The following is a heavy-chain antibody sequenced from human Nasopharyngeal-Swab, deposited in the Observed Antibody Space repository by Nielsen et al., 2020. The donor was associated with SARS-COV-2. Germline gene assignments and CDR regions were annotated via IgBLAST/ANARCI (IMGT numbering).Heavy chain of an antibody. Sequence: GGSLRLSCAASGFTFSSYAMSWVRQAPGKGLEWVSAISGSGGSTYYADSVKGRFTISRDNAKNSLYLQMNSLRAEDTAVYYCARDSRVVVPAALYYYYGMDVWGQGTTVTVSS. D-gene: IGHD2-2*01. CDR3: ARDSRVVVPAALYYYYGMDV. J-gene: IGHJ6*02. CDR2: ISGSGGST. V-gene: IGHV3-23*01. CDR1: GFTFSSYA.